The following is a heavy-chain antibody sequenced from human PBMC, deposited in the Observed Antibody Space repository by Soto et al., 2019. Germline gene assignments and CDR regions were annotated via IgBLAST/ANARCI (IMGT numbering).Heavy chain of an antibody. CDR1: GGSFSGYY. Sequence: SETLSLTCAVYGGSFSGYYWSWIRQPPGKGLEWIGEINHSGSTNYNPSLKSRVTISVDTSKNQFSLKLSSVTAADTAVYYCARAWSHCGVSPFDYWGQGTLVTVSS. J-gene: IGHJ4*02. CDR2: INHSGST. V-gene: IGHV4-34*01. CDR3: ARAWSHCGVSPFDY. D-gene: IGHD3-3*01.